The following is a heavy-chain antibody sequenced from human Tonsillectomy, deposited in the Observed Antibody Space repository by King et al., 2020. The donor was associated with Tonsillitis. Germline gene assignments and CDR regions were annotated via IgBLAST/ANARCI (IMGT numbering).Heavy chain of an antibody. Sequence: VQLQESGPGLVKPSQTLSLTCTVSGGSMSSGTYYWPWIRQPAGKGLEWIGRIYNSGHTTYNPSLEDGVTISIDTSKNQFSLKVSPVTAADTAVYYCARGSGNSAFDIWGQGTMVIVSS. CDR1: GGSMSSGTYY. CDR2: IYNSGHT. J-gene: IGHJ3*02. D-gene: IGHD4-23*01. CDR3: ARGSGNSAFDI. V-gene: IGHV4-61*02.